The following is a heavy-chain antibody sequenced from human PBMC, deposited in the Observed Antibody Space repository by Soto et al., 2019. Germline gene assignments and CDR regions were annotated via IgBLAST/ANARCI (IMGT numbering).Heavy chain of an antibody. J-gene: IGHJ6*02. V-gene: IGHV3-74*01. CDR2: IKGNGSST. CDR3: ARGGKGIYAMYV. D-gene: IGHD3-3*02. CDR1: GFTFSSFW. Sequence: EVQLVESGGGLVQPGGSLRLSCAPSGFTFSSFWMHWVRQAPGKGLVWVSRIKGNGSSTSQAGSMEGRFTISRDNAKNTLDLQMDRLRAEDTAVYFCARGGKGIYAMYVWGQGNTVTVSS.